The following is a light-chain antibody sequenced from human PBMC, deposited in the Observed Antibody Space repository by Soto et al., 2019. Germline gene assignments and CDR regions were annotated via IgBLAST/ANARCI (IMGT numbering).Light chain of an antibody. CDR2: EGS. J-gene: IGLJ2*01. V-gene: IGLV2-23*01. Sequence: QSVLTQPASVSGSPGQSITISCTGTSSDVGSYKFVSWYQQHPGKAPKLMIYEGSKRPSGVSNRFSGSKSGNTASLTIYGLQAEDEADYYCCSYAGSSTWVFGGGTKLTVL. CDR3: CSYAGSSTWV. CDR1: SSDVGSYKF.